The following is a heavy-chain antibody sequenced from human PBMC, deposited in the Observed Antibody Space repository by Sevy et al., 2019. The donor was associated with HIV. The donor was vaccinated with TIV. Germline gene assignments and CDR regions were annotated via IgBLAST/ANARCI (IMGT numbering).Heavy chain of an antibody. CDR1: GFTFHTYW. J-gene: IGHJ4*02. Sequence: GGSLRLSCAASGFTFHTYWMQWVRQAPGKGLEWVANIRQDGNEIYYADSVKGRLNISRDNAMQSLYLEMNNLRVEDSGIYYCARRYFDVWGQGTLVTVSS. V-gene: IGHV3-7*01. CDR3: ARRYFDV. CDR2: IRQDGNEI. D-gene: IGHD3-16*02.